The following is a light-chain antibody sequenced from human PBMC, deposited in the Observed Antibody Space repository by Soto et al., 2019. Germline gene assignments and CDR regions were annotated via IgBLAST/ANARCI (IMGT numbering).Light chain of an antibody. Sequence: QSALTQPASVSGSPGQSITISCTGTSSDVGSYNYVSWYQQHPGKAPKLMIYGVSDRPSGISSRFSGSKSGNTASLTISGLQTEEDADYYCSSYTSSGTLFGTGTKLTVL. J-gene: IGLJ1*01. V-gene: IGLV2-14*01. CDR1: SSDVGSYNY. CDR2: GVS. CDR3: SSYTSSGTL.